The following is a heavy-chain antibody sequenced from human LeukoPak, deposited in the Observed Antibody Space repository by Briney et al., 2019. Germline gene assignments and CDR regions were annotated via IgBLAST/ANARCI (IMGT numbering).Heavy chain of an antibody. CDR3: ARAMGTSYGFWSGSYTVSYYYYMDV. Sequence: GGSLRLSCATFGFTFSSHSMSWDRQAPGKGLEWVANIKQDGSEKHYVDSVKGRFSISRDNTKNSLYLQMNSLRAEDTAVYYCARAMGTSYGFWSGSYTVSYYYYMDVWGKGTTVAVS. CDR2: IKQDGSEK. J-gene: IGHJ6*03. V-gene: IGHV3-7*01. D-gene: IGHD3-3*01. CDR1: GFTFSSHS.